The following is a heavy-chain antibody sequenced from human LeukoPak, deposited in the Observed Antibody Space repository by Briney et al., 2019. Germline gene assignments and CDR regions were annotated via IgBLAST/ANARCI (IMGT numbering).Heavy chain of an antibody. J-gene: IGHJ4*02. Sequence: PSETLSLTCTVSGGSISSYYWSWIRQPPGKGLEWIGYIYYGGSTNYNPSLKSRVTISVDTSKNQFSLKLSSVTAADTAVYYCARVATRYYDFWSGYPYYFDYWGQGTLVTVSS. CDR3: ARVATRYYDFWSGYPYYFDY. CDR2: IYYGGST. D-gene: IGHD3-3*01. CDR1: GGSISSYY. V-gene: IGHV4-59*01.